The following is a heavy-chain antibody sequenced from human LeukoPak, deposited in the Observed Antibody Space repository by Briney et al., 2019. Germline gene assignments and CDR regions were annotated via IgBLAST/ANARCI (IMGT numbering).Heavy chain of an antibody. J-gene: IGHJ6*03. CDR1: GYTFTSYD. V-gene: IGHV1-18*01. D-gene: IGHD6-13*01. CDR2: ISAYNGNT. CDR3: ARGGIAAAGTDLGYYYYYYMDV. Sequence: ASVKVSCKASGYTFTSYDINWVRQATGQGLEWMGWISAYNGNTNYAQKLQGRVAMTTDTSTSTAYMELRSLRSDDTAVYYCARGGIAAAGTDLGYYYYYYMDVWGKGTTVTVSS.